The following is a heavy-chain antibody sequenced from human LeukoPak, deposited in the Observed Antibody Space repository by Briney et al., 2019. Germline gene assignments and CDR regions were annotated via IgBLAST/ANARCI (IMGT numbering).Heavy chain of an antibody. CDR2: IYYSGST. Sequence: RTSETLSLTCTVSGGSISGSAYYWGWIRQPPGKGLEWIGNIYYSGSTYYSPSLKSRITISLDTSKNQFSLKLTSVTAADTAVYYCATNEGPWGQGTLVTASS. CDR1: GGSISGSAYY. J-gene: IGHJ5*02. D-gene: IGHD1-1*01. CDR3: ATNEGP. V-gene: IGHV4-39*01.